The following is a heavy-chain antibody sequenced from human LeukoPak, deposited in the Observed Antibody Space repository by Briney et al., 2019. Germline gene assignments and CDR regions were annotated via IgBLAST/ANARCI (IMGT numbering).Heavy chain of an antibody. Sequence: GGSLRLSCAASGFTFSSYSMNWVRQAPGKGLEWVSSISSTSSYIYYADSVKGRFTISRVNAENSLYLQVNSLRAEDTAVYYCARGAVPADSHFDYWGQGTLVTVSS. V-gene: IGHV3-21*01. CDR3: ARGAVPADSHFDY. D-gene: IGHD2-2*01. J-gene: IGHJ4*02. CDR1: GFTFSSYS. CDR2: ISSTSSYI.